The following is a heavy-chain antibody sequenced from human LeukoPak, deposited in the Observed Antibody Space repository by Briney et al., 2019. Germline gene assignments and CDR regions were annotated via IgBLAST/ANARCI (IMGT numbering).Heavy chain of an antibody. CDR1: GGTLSSYT. V-gene: IGHV1-69*04. Sequence: SVKVSCKASGGTLSSYTISWVRQAPGQGLEWKGRIIPILGIANYAQKFQGRVTITADKSTSTAYMELSSLRSEDTAVYYCARDPGSYYDFWSGYYTALGEFDPWGQGTLVTVSS. CDR2: IIPILGIA. CDR3: ARDPGSYYDFWSGYYTALGEFDP. J-gene: IGHJ5*02. D-gene: IGHD3-3*01.